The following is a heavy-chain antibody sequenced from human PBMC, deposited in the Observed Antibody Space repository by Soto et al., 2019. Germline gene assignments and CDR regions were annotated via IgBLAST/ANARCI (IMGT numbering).Heavy chain of an antibody. J-gene: IGHJ4*02. CDR3: ARVVRYTSSWIDY. CDR1: GGSISSNY. Sequence: PSATLSLTCTVSGGSISSNYWSWIRQTPGKGLEWIGYIYYSGSTNYNPSLKSRVTISVDTSKNQFSLKLNSVTAADTAVYYCARVVRYTSSWIDYWGQGTLVTVSS. CDR2: IYYSGST. D-gene: IGHD6-13*01. V-gene: IGHV4-59*08.